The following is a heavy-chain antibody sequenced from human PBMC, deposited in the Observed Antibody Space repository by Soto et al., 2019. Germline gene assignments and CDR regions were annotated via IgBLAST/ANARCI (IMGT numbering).Heavy chain of an antibody. CDR3: ARDKRLAPGVVPQVFDY. V-gene: IGHV3-48*01. Sequence: GXSLRLSCAASGFTFSSYSINWVLQAPGKGLEWVSYINSSSSTIYYADSVKGRSTISRDNAKNSLYLQMNSLRAEDTAVYFCARDKRLAPGVVPQVFDYWGQGTLVTVSS. CDR1: GFTFSSYS. D-gene: IGHD3-3*01. J-gene: IGHJ4*02. CDR2: INSSSSTI.